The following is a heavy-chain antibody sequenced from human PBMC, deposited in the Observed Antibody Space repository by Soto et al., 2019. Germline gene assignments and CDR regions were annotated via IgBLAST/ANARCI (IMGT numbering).Heavy chain of an antibody. D-gene: IGHD3-3*01. Sequence: SGPTLVNPTETLTLTCSFSGFTLDSTGVGIGWIRQPPGKALEWLALITWNDDERYSPSLKSRLTITKDTSKSQVDLTMTNMDPVDTATYYCARVILRFLDYWGQGTPVTVSS. CDR1: GFTLDSTGVG. CDR3: ARVILRFLDY. CDR2: ITWNDDE. V-gene: IGHV2-5*01. J-gene: IGHJ4*02.